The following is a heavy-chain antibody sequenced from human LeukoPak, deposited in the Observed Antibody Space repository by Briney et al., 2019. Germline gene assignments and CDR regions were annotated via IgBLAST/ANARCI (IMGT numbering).Heavy chain of an antibody. V-gene: IGHV1-2*02. CDR3: ARVREVVPAAWSWFDP. CDR1: GYTFTGYY. D-gene: IGHD2-2*01. Sequence: ASVKVSCKASGYTFTGYYMHWVRQAPGRGLEWMGWINPNSGGTNYAQKFQGRVTMTRDTSISTAYMELSRLRSDDTAVYYCARVREVVPAAWSWFDPWGQGTLVTVSS. J-gene: IGHJ5*02. CDR2: INPNSGGT.